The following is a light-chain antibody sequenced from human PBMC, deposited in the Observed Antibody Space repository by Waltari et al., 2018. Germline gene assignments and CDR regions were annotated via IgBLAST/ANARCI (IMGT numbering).Light chain of an antibody. Sequence: DIQMTQSPSSLSASVGARVTLPCRASQSISRYLNWYQQKPGKAPRLLIYAASTLQSGVPSRFSAGGSGTHFTLSINSLQPDDFGVYYCQQSFSTPYSFGQGSKVDIK. CDR3: QQSFSTPYS. CDR2: AAS. J-gene: IGKJ2*03. V-gene: IGKV1-39*01. CDR1: QSISRY.